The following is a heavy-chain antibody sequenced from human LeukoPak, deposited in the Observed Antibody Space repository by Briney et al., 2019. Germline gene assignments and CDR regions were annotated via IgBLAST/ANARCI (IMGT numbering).Heavy chain of an antibody. CDR2: INPYNGNT. CDR1: GYTFTSYD. Sequence: VASVKVSCKASGYTFTSYDISWVRQAPGQGLEWMGWINPYNGNTDYAHKLQGRVTMTTDTSTSTSYMELRSLTSDDTAVYYCARDRAMVRGVGDAFDIWGQGTMVTVSS. CDR3: ARDRAMVRGVGDAFDI. D-gene: IGHD3-10*01. J-gene: IGHJ3*02. V-gene: IGHV1-18*01.